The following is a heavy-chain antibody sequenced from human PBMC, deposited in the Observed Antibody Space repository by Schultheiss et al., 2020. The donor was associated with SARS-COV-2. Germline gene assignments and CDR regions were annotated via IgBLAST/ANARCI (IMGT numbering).Heavy chain of an antibody. D-gene: IGHD6-19*01. CDR3: ARGGSGWFREGTHPDWYFDL. CDR2: VSGSGGGT. Sequence: GGSLRLSCAASGFTFSSYVMRWVRQAPGKGLERVSVVSGSGGGTFYADSVKGRFTISRDNSKNTLYLQMNSLRAGDTAVYYCARGGSGWFREGTHPDWYFDLWGRGTLVTVAS. J-gene: IGHJ2*01. CDR1: GFTFSSYV. V-gene: IGHV3-23*01.